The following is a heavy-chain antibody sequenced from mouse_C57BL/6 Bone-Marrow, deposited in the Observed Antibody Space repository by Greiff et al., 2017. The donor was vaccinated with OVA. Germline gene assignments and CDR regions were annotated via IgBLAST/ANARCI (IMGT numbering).Heavy chain of an antibody. J-gene: IGHJ2*01. Sequence: QVQLQQSGAELVKPGASVKISCKASGYAFSSYWMNWVKQRPGKGLEWIGQIYPGDGDTNYNGKFTGKATLTADNSSSTAYMQLTILTSEDSSVLVCARKSSGYPLGYFDDWGKGTTLTVSS. V-gene: IGHV1-80*01. CDR1: GYAFSSYW. CDR3: ARKSSGYPLGYFDD. D-gene: IGHD3-2*02. CDR2: IYPGDGDT.